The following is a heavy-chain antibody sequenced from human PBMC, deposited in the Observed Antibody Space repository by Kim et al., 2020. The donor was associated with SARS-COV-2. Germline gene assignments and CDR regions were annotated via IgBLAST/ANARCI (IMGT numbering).Heavy chain of an antibody. J-gene: IGHJ6*04. Sequence: GGSLRLSCAASGFTFSGYAMSWVRQAPGKGLEWVSAISGSGGSTYYADSVKGRFTISRDNSKNTLYLQMNSLRAEDTAVYYCAKDLGSGYVSDYYYYCGMGVWREGTTDAVPS. CDR3: AKDLGSGYVSDYYYYCGMGV. D-gene: IGHD5-12*01. CDR1: GFTFSGYA. CDR2: ISGSGGST. V-gene: IGHV3-23*01.